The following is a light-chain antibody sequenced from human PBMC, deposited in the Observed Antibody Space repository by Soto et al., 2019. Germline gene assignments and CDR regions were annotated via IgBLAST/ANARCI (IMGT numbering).Light chain of an antibody. CDR3: QQSYSTPRT. CDR2: AAS. Sequence: DIQMTQSPSSLSASVGDRVTITCRTSQTIINNLNWYQQKPGRAPKLLIYAASSLQSGVPSRFSGSGSGTDFTLTISSLQPEDFATYYCQQSYSTPRTFGQGTKVDIK. J-gene: IGKJ1*01. V-gene: IGKV1-39*01. CDR1: QTIINN.